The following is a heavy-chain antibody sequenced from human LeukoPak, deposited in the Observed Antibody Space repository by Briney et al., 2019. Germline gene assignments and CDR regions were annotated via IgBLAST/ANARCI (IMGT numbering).Heavy chain of an antibody. D-gene: IGHD2-21*02. CDR1: GFTFNGCW. J-gene: IGHJ1*01. V-gene: IGHV3-7*01. CDR2: INPDGRDT. Sequence: GGSLRLSCVVSGFTFNGCWMNWVRQAPGKGLEWVAHINPDGRDTYYVDSVKGRFTISRDNAQNSMYLQMNSLRVEDTAVYYCATWGDTTAEYFQRWGQGTLVTVSS. CDR3: ATWGDTTAEYFQR.